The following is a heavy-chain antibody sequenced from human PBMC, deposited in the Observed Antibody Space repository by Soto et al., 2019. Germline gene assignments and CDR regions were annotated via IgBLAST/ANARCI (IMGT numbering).Heavy chain of an antibody. J-gene: IGHJ3*02. CDR3: ARDYYGMSARDSRGTDASDI. V-gene: IGHV3-33*01. CDR2: IWDDGSNK. D-gene: IGHD3-9*01. Sequence: PGGSLGLSCAASGFTFSSYGMHWVRQAPGKGLEWVAVIWDDGSNKYYADSVKGRFTISIDKSKNTLYLQMKSLRAVDTAVYYCARDYYGMSARDSRGTDASDIGARGTIV. CDR1: GFTFSSYG.